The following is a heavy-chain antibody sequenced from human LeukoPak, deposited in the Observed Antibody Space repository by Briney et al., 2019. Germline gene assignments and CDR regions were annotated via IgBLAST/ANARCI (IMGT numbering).Heavy chain of an antibody. Sequence: SVKVSCKASGGTFSSYAISWVRQAPGQGLEWMGRIIPILGIANYAQKFQGRVTITADKSTSTAYMELSSLRSEDTAVYYCARDLCSGGSCRFDYWGQGTLVTVSS. V-gene: IGHV1-69*04. CDR2: IIPILGIA. CDR1: GGTFSSYA. D-gene: IGHD2-15*01. CDR3: ARDLCSGGSCRFDY. J-gene: IGHJ4*02.